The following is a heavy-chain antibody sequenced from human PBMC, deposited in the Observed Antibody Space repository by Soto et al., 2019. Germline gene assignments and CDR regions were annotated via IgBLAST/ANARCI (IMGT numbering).Heavy chain of an antibody. CDR3: ARCYCSLGSCYTCWHFDL. V-gene: IGHV1-18*04. D-gene: IGHD2-15*01. CDR1: GYTFPNYG. CDR2: VGPYNGNT. Sequence: QVQLVQSGAEVKKPGASVRVSCKASGYTFPNYGISWVRQAPGQGLEWMGWVGPYNGNTDHAQNFQGRVTMTTDTSTNTAYMELGSLRSDDTALYYCARCYCSLGSCYTCWHFDLWGRGTLVTVSS. J-gene: IGHJ2*01.